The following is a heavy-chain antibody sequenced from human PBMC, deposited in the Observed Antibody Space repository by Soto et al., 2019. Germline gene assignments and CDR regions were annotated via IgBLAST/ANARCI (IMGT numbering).Heavy chain of an antibody. CDR1: GGTFSSYA. CDR3: ATDPRLQYYFDY. CDR2: IIPIFGTA. Sequence: SVKVSCKASGGTFSSYAISWVRQAPGQGLEWMGGIIPIFGTANYAQKFQGRVTITADESTSTAYMELSSLRSEDTAAYYCATDPRLQYYFDYWGQGTLVTVSS. D-gene: IGHD4-4*01. V-gene: IGHV1-69*13. J-gene: IGHJ4*02.